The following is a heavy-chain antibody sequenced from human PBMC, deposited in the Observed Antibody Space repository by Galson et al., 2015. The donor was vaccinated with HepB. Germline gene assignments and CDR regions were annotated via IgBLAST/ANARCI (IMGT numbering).Heavy chain of an antibody. V-gene: IGHV3-74*01. CDR3: ARAREWELLRNDAFDI. CDR2: INSDGSST. Sequence: SLRLSCAASGFTFSSYWMHWVRQAPGKGLVWVSRINSDGSSTSYADSVKGRFTISRDNAKNTLYLQMNSLRAEDTAVYYCARAREWELLRNDAFDIWGQGTMVTVSS. CDR1: GFTFSSYW. J-gene: IGHJ3*02. D-gene: IGHD1-26*01.